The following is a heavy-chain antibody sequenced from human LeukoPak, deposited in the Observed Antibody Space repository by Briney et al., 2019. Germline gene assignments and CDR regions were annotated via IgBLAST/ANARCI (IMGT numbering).Heavy chain of an antibody. Sequence: SETLSLTRAVYGGSFSGYYWSWIRQPPGKGPEWTGETNHSGSTNYNPSLRIRVTISIDTSKTQFSLTLSSVTAADTAVCYCARARTNYCGSGSYHWVWFAPWGQGTLVTVSS. J-gene: IGHJ5*02. CDR1: GGSFSGYY. CDR2: TNHSGST. CDR3: ARARTNYCGSGSYHWVWFAP. V-gene: IGHV4-34*01. D-gene: IGHD3-10*01.